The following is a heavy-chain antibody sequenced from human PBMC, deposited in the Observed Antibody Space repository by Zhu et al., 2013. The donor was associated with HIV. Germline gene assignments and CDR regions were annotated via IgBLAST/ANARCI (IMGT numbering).Heavy chain of an antibody. Sequence: QMQLVQSGPEVKKPGTAVKVSCKASGLTFINSAVQWVRQARGQRLEWIGWIGIGRGNTNYAQQLQDRVTITRDLSTSTAYLELTSLRSEDTAVYYCAARLVVPGAPVFFDLWGRGTLVTVSS. J-gene: IGHJ2*01. V-gene: IGHV1-58*01. CDR1: GLTFINSA. CDR3: AARLVVPGAPVFFDL. CDR2: IGIGRGNT. D-gene: IGHD2-2*01.